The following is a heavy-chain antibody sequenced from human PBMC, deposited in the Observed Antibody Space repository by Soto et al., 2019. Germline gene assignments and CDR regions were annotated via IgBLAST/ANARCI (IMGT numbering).Heavy chain of an antibody. J-gene: IGHJ4*02. CDR1: GGSINSYY. Sequence: SETLSLTCTVSGGSINSYYWSWIRQPPGKGLEWIGYIYYSGSTNYNPSLKSRVTISVDTSKNQFSLKLSSVTAADTAVYYCARRYGGNFDYWGQGTLVTAPQ. V-gene: IGHV4-59*01. CDR2: IYYSGST. D-gene: IGHD1-26*01. CDR3: ARRYGGNFDY.